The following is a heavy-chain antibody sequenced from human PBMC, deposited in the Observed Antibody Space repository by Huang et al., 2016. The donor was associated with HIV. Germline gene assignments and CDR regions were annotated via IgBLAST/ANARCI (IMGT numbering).Heavy chain of an antibody. D-gene: IGHD2-21*02. Sequence: QVQLQQWGAGLLKPSGVLSLKCAVYGGSLGDYYWTWIRQSPGKGLEWIGEVNHRGLSTYNPSLISGVTMSVDMSKNQFSLNLTSLTVADTAVYYCARPRMTATSSDSTWSFFDSWGQGTLVIVSS. CDR3: ARPRMTATSSDSTWSFFDS. CDR1: GGSLGDYY. J-gene: IGHJ4*02. V-gene: IGHV4-34*02. CDR2: VNHRGLS.